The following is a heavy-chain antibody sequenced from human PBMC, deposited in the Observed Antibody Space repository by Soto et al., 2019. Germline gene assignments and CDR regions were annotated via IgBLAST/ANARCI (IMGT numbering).Heavy chain of an antibody. CDR2: LSYDGNYE. D-gene: IGHD2-2*01. J-gene: IGHJ4*02. CDR1: GFSFSAYA. Sequence: GGSLRLSCAASGFSFSAYAMHWVRQAPGEGLEWVAALSYDGNYEYYGDSVKGRFTISRDNSKNTLYLQMNSLRDEDTAVYYCAKDNGDCSSTSCLYYFDYWGQGTLVTVSS. CDR3: AKDNGDCSSTSCLYYFDY. V-gene: IGHV3-30*18.